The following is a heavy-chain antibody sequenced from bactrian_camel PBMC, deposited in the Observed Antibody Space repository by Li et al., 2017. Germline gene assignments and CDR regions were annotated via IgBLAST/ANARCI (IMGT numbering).Heavy chain of an antibody. CDR2: INFSGDSA. J-gene: IGHJ7*01. CDR1: GFTFSSYA. D-gene: IGHD4*01. Sequence: VQLVESGGGLVQPGGSPRLSCEASGFTFSSYAVTWVRQAPGKGLEWVSVINFSGDSAYYADSVKGRFTISRDNAKNTVYSQLNSLKTEDMAMYYCAKDSDLSGGWYARPDYYYGMDYWGKGTQVTVS. V-gene: IGHV3S40*01.